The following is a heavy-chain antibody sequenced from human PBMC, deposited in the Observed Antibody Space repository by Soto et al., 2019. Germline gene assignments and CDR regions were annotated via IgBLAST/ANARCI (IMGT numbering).Heavy chain of an antibody. Sequence: EVQLSESGGGLVQTGGSLRLSCAASGFSFRTYTMSWVRQAPGKGLEWLSVITASGATPSYAASVQGRFVISRDNDMNTLYLHMNSLRAEDTAIYYCAKARCSTTDCYVPDYWGRGTLVTVSS. D-gene: IGHD2-2*01. J-gene: IGHJ4*02. CDR3: AKARCSTTDCYVPDY. CDR2: ITASGATP. V-gene: IGHV3-23*01. CDR1: GFSFRTYT.